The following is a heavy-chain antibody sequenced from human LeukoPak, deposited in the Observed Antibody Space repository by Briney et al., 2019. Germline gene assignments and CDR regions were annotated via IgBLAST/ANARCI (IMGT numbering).Heavy chain of an antibody. V-gene: IGHV4-39*01. CDR3: ARQASGSSRLAYFDY. D-gene: IGHD6-13*01. CDR1: DGSISSSSYY. J-gene: IGHJ4*02. CDR2: IYYSGST. Sequence: SETLSLTCTVSDGSISSSSYYWGRIRQPPGKGLEWIGSIYYSGSTNYNPSLKSRVTISVDTSKKQFSLKLSSVTAADTAVYYCARQASGSSRLAYFDYWGQGTLVTVSS.